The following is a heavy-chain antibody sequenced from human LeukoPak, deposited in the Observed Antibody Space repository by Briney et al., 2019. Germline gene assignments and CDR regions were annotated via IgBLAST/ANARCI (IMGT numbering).Heavy chain of an antibody. Sequence: ASVKVSCKTSGYTFTNYAMHWVRQAPGQRLEWMGWINAGNGNTKSSQKFQGRVTITRDTSASTAYMELSSLRSEDTAVYYCARGAAVAGRNWFDPWGQGTLVTVSS. CDR3: ARGAAVAGRNWFDP. V-gene: IGHV1-3*01. CDR2: INAGNGNT. CDR1: GYTFTNYA. D-gene: IGHD6-19*01. J-gene: IGHJ5*02.